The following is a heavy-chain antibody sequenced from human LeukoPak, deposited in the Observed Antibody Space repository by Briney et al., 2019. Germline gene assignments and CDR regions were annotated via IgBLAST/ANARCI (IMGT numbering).Heavy chain of an antibody. J-gene: IGHJ3*02. V-gene: IGHV4-4*02. D-gene: IGHD1-1*01. CDR3: ARALEGAFDI. Sequence: SETLSLTCTVSGGSISSYYWSWVRQPPGKGLEWIGEIYHSGSTNYNPSLKSRVTISVDKSKNQFSLKLSSVTAADTAVYYCARALEGAFDIWGQGTMVTVSS. CDR1: GGSISSYY. CDR2: IYHSGST.